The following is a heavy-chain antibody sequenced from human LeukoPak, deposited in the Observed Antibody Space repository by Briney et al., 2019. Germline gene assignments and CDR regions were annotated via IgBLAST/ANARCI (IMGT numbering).Heavy chain of an antibody. D-gene: IGHD3-10*01. V-gene: IGHV3-64*02. CDR1: GFTFSNHA. CDR2: ISNNGRST. Sequence: GGSLRLSCVGSGFTFSNHALHWVRQLPGKRLEYVSAISNNGRSTHYTDSVKGRFTVSRDNSKETVYLQLGSLRPEDTALYYCARGLSGAPDYWGRGTLVTVSS. CDR3: ARGLSGAPDY. J-gene: IGHJ1*01.